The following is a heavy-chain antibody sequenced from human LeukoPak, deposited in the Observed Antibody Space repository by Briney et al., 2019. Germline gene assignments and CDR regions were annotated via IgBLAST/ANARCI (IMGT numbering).Heavy chain of an antibody. J-gene: IGHJ4*02. CDR2: IDPKSGGT. D-gene: IGHD3-3*01. Sequence: ASVTVSCKASGYTFTDYYIHWVRQAPGQGLEWMGWIDPKSGGTRYAQKFQGRVTMTRDTSISTAYMELSRLSSDGTAVFYCTRLFLERSQNHDYWGQGTLVTVSS. CDR3: TRLFLERSQNHDY. V-gene: IGHV1-2*02. CDR1: GYTFTDYY.